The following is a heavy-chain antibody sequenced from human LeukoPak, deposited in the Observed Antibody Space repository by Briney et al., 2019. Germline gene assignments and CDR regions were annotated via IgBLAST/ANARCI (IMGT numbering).Heavy chain of an antibody. V-gene: IGHV1-2*02. J-gene: IGHJ6*03. CDR3: ARVTSGDYWHYYYMDV. CDR1: GYTFTGYY. CDR2: INPNSGGT. Sequence: GASVKVSCKASGYTFTGYYMHWVRQAPGQGLEWMGWINPNSGGTNYAQKFQGRVTMTRDTSISTAYMELSRLRSDDTAVYYCARVTSGDYWHYYYMDVWGKGTTVTVSS. D-gene: IGHD4-17*01.